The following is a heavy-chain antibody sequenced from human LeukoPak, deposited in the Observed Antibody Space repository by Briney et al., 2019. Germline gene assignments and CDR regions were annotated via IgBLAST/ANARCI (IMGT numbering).Heavy chain of an antibody. CDR1: GVSISSGSYY. CDR2: IYTSGST. CDR3: ARNDNYDILTGYTSDDAFDI. Sequence: SETLSLTCTVSGVSISSGSYYWSWIRQPAGKGLEWIGRIYTSGSTNYNPSLKSRVTISVDTSKNQFSLKLSSVTAADTAVYYCARNDNYDILTGYTSDDAFDIWGQGTMVTVSS. J-gene: IGHJ3*02. V-gene: IGHV4-61*02. D-gene: IGHD3-9*01.